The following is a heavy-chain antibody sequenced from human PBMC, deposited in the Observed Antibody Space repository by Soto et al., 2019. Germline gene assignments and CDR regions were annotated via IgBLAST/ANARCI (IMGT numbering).Heavy chain of an antibody. V-gene: IGHV1-69*01. CDR3: ARVPDFLDTMVRGFDEEANYYYGMDV. CDR2: IIPIFGTA. Sequence: QVQLVQSGAEVKKPGSSVKVSCKASGGTFSSYAISWVRQAPGQGLEWMGGIIPIFGTANYAQKFPDRVTITADESTSTSNMELRSVGAEDRVVYYYARVPDFLDTMVRGFDEEANYYYGMDVGSQGATFTVCS. CDR1: GGTFSSYA. D-gene: IGHD3-10*01. J-gene: IGHJ6*02.